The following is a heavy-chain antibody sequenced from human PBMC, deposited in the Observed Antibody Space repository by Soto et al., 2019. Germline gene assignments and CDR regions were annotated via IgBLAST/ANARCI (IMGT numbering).Heavy chain of an antibody. J-gene: IGHJ4*02. CDR2: IYSSGST. D-gene: IGHD1-1*01. CDR3: ATSNWNHGEPFDY. V-gene: IGHV4-4*07. Sequence: SETLSLTCTVSGGSISSYYWSWTRQPAGKGLEWIGRIYSSGSTTYNPSLKSRVTMSVDTSKNQFSLKLSSMTAADTAVYYCATSNWNHGEPFDYWGQGTLVTVSS. CDR1: GGSISSYY.